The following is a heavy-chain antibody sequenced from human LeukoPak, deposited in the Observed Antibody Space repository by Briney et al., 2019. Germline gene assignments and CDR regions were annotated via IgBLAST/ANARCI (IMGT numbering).Heavy chain of an antibody. D-gene: IGHD6-13*01. J-gene: IGHJ4*02. CDR1: GGSISSSDYY. CDR2: IYYSGTT. V-gene: IGHV4-39*01. Sequence: SETLSLTCTVSGGSISSSDYYWGWIRQPPGNGLEWIGSIYYSGTTYYNPPLKSRVTISVDTSKNQFSLRLRSVSAADTAVYYCARHLYKGSSRSTDYWGQGTLVTVSS. CDR3: ARHLYKGSSRSTDY.